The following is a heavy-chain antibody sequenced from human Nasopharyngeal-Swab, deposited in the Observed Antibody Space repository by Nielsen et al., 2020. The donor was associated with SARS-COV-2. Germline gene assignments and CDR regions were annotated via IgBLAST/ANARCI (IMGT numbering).Heavy chain of an antibody. CDR2: IKQDGSEK. V-gene: IGHV3-7*01. D-gene: IGHD2-15*01. CDR3: ARDFSAPLLAFYYYYGMDV. CDR1: GFTFSSYW. J-gene: IGHJ6*02. Sequence: GESLKISCAASGFTFSSYWMSWVRQAPGKGLEWVANIKQDGSEKYYVDSVKGRFTISRDNAKNSLYLQMNSLSAEDTAVYYCARDFSAPLLAFYYYYGMDVWGQGTTVTVSS.